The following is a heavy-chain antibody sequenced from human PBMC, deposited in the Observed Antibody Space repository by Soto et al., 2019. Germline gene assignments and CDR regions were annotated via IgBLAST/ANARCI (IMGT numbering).Heavy chain of an antibody. V-gene: IGHV1-69*13. Sequence: ASVNVSCKASGGTFSSYAISWVRQAPGQGLEWMGGIIPIFGTANYAQKFQGRVTITADESTSTAYMELSSLRSEDTAVYYCATPRSGGWYWILGATTLTYGMDVSCQAPSVPLS. D-gene: IGHD1-26*01. CDR3: ATPRSGGWYWILGATTLTYGMDV. CDR2: IIPIFGTA. J-gene: IGHJ6*02. CDR1: GGTFSSYA.